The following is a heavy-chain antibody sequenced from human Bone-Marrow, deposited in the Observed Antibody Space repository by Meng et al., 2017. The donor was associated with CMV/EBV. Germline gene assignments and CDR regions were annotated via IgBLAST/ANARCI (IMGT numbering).Heavy chain of an antibody. Sequence: GESLKISCKGSGYTFTSYWIGWVRQMPGKGLEWMGIMYPEDSDIRYSPSFQGQVTISADKSTSTAYLQWSSLNASDTAMYYCVSTTAYTYGYGMDVWGQGTTVTVSS. D-gene: IGHD5-18*01. CDR3: VSTTAYTYGYGMDV. CDR2: MYPEDSDI. V-gene: IGHV5-51*01. J-gene: IGHJ6*02. CDR1: GYTFTSYW.